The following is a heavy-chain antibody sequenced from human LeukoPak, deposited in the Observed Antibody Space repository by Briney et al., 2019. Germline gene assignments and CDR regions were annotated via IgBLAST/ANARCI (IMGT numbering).Heavy chain of an antibody. V-gene: IGHV3-20*04. Sequence: GGSLRLSCAASGFTFDDYGMSWVRQAPGKGLKWVSGINWNGVSTGYADSVKGRFTISRDNAKNSLYLQMNSLRAEDTALYYCARGVVYLAARRPDFDYWGQGTLVTVSS. CDR1: GFTFDDYG. D-gene: IGHD6-6*01. J-gene: IGHJ4*02. CDR2: INWNGVST. CDR3: ARGVVYLAARRPDFDY.